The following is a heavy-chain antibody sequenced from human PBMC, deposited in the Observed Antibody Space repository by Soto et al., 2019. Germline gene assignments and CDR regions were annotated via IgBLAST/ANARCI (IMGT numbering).Heavy chain of an antibody. V-gene: IGHV1-18*01. CDR1: GYTFTSYG. CDR2: ISAYNGNT. Sequence: ASVKVSCKASGYTFTSYGISWVRQAPGQGLEWMGWISAYNGNTNYAQKLQGRVTMTTDTSTSTAYMELRSLRSDDTAVYYCARGPGEKNYDLWSGYSYAGAFDIWGQGTMVTVSS. D-gene: IGHD3-3*01. CDR3: ARGPGEKNYDLWSGYSYAGAFDI. J-gene: IGHJ3*02.